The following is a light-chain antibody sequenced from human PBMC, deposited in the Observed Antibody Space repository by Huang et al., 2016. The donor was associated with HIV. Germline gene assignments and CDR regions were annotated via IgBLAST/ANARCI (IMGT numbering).Light chain of an antibody. Sequence: SCRASQSLSSRYLAWYQQRPGQAPRLLIYDAATRATGIPERFSGSGSGTDFTLTISRMEPEDFVVYYCQQYGSSPPYTFGQGTKLEIK. J-gene: IGKJ2*01. V-gene: IGKV3-20*01. CDR2: DAA. CDR1: QSLSSRY. CDR3: QQYGSSPPYT.